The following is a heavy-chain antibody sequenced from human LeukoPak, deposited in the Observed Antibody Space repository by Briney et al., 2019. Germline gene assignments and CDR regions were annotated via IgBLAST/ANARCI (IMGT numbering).Heavy chain of an antibody. CDR3: ARQGSEIDY. CDR2: ISSSGDTI. J-gene: IGHJ4*02. Sequence: PGGSLRLSCAASGFTLSHYYMTWIRQAPGKGLEWLSCISSSGDTIYYADSVKGRFTVSRDNAENSLYLQMNSLRAEDTAMYYCARQGSEIDYWGQGTRVTVSS. V-gene: IGHV3-11*01. CDR1: GFTLSHYY.